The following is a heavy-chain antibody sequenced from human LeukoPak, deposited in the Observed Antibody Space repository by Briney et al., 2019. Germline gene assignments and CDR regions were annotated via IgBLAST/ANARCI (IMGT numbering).Heavy chain of an antibody. V-gene: IGHV1-46*01. Sequence: ASVKVSCKASGYTFTNYYMHWVRQAPGQGLEWMGIITPSDGSTSYARKFQGRVTMTRDTSTGTVYMELNSLRSEDTAMYYCARDVGVIHYFDYWGQGTLVTASS. CDR2: ITPSDGST. J-gene: IGHJ4*02. CDR3: ARDVGVIHYFDY. D-gene: IGHD2-21*01. CDR1: GYTFTNYY.